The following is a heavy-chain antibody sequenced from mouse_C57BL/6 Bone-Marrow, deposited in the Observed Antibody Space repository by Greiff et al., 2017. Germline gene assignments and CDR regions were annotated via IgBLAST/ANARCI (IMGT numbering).Heavy chain of an antibody. D-gene: IGHD2-2*01. CDR3: ARGRGLRRYVDV. Sequence: QVQLKQPGAELVMPGASVKLSCKASGYTFTSYWMHWVKQRPGQGLEWIGEIDPSDSYTNYNQKFKGKSTLTVDKSSSTAYMQLSSLTSEDSAVYYCARGRGLRRYVDVWGTGTTVTVSS. CDR1: GYTFTSYW. V-gene: IGHV1-69*01. J-gene: IGHJ1*03. CDR2: IDPSDSYT.